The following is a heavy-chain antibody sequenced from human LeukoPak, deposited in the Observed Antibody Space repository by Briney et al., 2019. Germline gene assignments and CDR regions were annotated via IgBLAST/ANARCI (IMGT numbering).Heavy chain of an antibody. CDR2: IYTSGST. D-gene: IGHD2-2*01. J-gene: IGHJ5*02. CDR3: ARDRVVPAARTSYNWFDP. Sequence: SETLSLTCTVSGGSISSYYWSWIRQPAGKGLEWIGRIYTSGSTNYNPSLKSRVTMSVDTSKNQFSLKLSSVTAADTAVYYCARDRVVPAARTSYNWFDPWGQGTLVTVSS. CDR1: GGSISSYY. V-gene: IGHV4-4*07.